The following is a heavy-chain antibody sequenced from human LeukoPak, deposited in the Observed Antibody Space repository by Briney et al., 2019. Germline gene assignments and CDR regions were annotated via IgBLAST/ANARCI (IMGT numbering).Heavy chain of an antibody. J-gene: IGHJ4*02. CDR1: GGSISSYY. Sequence: SETLSLTCTVSGGSISSYYWGWIRQPAGKGLEWIGRIYTSGSTNYNPSLKSRVTMSVDTSKNQFSLKLSSVTAADTAVYCCARVVYYDSSGYSDYWGQGTLVTVSS. CDR3: ARVVYYDSSGYSDY. D-gene: IGHD3-22*01. CDR2: IYTSGST. V-gene: IGHV4-4*07.